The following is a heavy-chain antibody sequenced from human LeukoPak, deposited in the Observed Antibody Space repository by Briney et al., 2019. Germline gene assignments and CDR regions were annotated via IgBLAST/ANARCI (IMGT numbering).Heavy chain of an antibody. CDR2: IYYSGST. J-gene: IGHJ6*02. D-gene: IGHD3-3*02. Sequence: SETLSLTCTVSGGSISSGGYYWSWIRQHPGKGLEWIGNIYYSGSTYYNPSLKSRVTTSVDTSKNQFSLKLSSVTAADTAVYYCARVSRFYYYYGMDVWGQGTTVTVSS. CDR1: GGSISSGGYY. V-gene: IGHV4-31*03. CDR3: ARVSRFYYYYGMDV.